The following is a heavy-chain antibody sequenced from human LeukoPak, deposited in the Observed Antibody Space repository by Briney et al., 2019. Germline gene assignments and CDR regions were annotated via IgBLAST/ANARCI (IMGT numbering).Heavy chain of an antibody. J-gene: IGHJ4*02. V-gene: IGHV1-18*01. CDR2: VSAYNGNT. Sequence: GASVKVSCKASGYTFTGYGISWVRQAPGQGLEWMGWVSAYNGNTNYAQKLQGRVTMTTDTSTSTAYMELRSLRSDDTAVYYCARGPPSITGTTVYNYWGQGTLVTVSS. CDR3: ARGPPSITGTTVYNY. D-gene: IGHD1-20*01. CDR1: GYTFTGYG.